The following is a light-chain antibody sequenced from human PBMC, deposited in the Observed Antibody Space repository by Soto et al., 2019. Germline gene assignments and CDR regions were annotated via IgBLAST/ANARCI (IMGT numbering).Light chain of an antibody. J-gene: IGLJ3*02. Sequence: SYELTQPPSVSVAPGKTARITCGGNNVGSKSVHWYQQKPSQAPVLVIYSDSDRPSAIPERFSGSNSGNTGTLTINGVEAGDEADYYCQVWDSGSDHVVFGGGTKLTVL. CDR1: NVGSKS. CDR3: QVWDSGSDHVV. CDR2: SDS. V-gene: IGLV3-21*04.